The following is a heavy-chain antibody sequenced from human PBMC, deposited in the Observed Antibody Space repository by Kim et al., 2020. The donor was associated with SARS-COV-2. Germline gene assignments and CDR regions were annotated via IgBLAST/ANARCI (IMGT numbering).Heavy chain of an antibody. Sequence: GGSLRLSCAASGFTFDDYGMSWVRQAPGKGLEWVSGINWNGGSTGYAGSVKGRFTISRDNAKNSLYLQMNSLRAEDTALYYCARWGPPYGDYYYYFDYWGQGTLVTVSS. CDR1: GFTFDDYG. CDR3: ARWGPPYGDYYYYFDY. CDR2: INWNGGST. J-gene: IGHJ4*02. V-gene: IGHV3-20*04. D-gene: IGHD4-17*01.